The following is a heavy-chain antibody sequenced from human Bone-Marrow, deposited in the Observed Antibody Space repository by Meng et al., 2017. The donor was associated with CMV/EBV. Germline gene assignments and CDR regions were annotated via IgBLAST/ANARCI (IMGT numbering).Heavy chain of an antibody. CDR3: ARDWYYYDCSGYFYYYYYGMDV. D-gene: IGHD3-22*01. CDR1: GYTFTSYY. CDR2: INPSGGST. Sequence: ASVQVSCKASGYTFTSYYMHWVRQAPGQGLEWMGIINPSGGSTSYAQKFQGRVTMARDTSTSTVYMELSSLRSEDTAVYYCARDWYYYDCSGYFYYYYYGMDVWGQGTTVTVSS. J-gene: IGHJ6*02. V-gene: IGHV1-46*01.